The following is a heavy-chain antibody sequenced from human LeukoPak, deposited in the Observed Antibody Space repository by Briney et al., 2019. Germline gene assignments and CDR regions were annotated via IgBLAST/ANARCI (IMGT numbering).Heavy chain of an antibody. CDR3: ARRIGYSGYDV. Sequence: GESLKISCKCSGYSFINYWIGWVRQMPGKGLEWMGMIYPADSDAKYSPSFEGQVSISADKSISTVYLQWRSLKSSDSAKYYCARRIGYSGYDVWGQGSQVTVSS. J-gene: IGHJ4*02. V-gene: IGHV5-51*01. CDR2: IYPADSDA. CDR1: GYSFINYW. D-gene: IGHD5-12*01.